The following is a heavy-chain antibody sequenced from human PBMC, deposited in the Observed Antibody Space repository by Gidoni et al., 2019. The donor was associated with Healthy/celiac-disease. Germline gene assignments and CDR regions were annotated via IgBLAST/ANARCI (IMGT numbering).Heavy chain of an antibody. Sequence: QVQLVESGGGVVQPGRSLRLSCAASGFTFSSYGLHWVRQAPGKGREWVAVILYDGSNKYYADSVKGRFTISRDNSKNTLYLQMNSLRAEDTAVYYCARASMTTVVTSPLGYFDLWGRGTLVTVSS. J-gene: IGHJ2*01. CDR2: ILYDGSNK. V-gene: IGHV3-33*01. D-gene: IGHD4-17*01. CDR3: ARASMTTVVTSPLGYFDL. CDR1: GFTFSSYG.